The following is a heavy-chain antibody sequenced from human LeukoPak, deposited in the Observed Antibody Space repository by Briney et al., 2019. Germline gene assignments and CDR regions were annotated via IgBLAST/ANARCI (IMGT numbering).Heavy chain of an antibody. CDR2: ISYDGSNK. CDR3: AKEQWLVPGNY. V-gene: IGHV3-30*18. D-gene: IGHD6-19*01. J-gene: IGHJ4*02. Sequence: GGSLRLSCAASGFTFSSYGMHWVRQAPGKGLEWVAVISYDGSNKYYAGSVKGRFTISRDNSKNTLYLQMNSLRAEDTAVYYCAKEQWLVPGNYWGQGTLVTVSS. CDR1: GFTFSSYG.